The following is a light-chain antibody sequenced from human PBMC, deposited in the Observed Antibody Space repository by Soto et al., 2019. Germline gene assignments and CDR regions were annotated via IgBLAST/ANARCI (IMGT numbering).Light chain of an antibody. J-gene: IGKJ4*01. Sequence: EIVLTQSPGTLSLSPGERATLSCRASQSVSGSYLAWYKQKPGQAPRLLIYGASSRATGIPDRFSGSGSGTEFTLTISRLEPEDFAVYYCQQYGSSPLTFGRGTKVDIK. CDR1: QSVSGSY. V-gene: IGKV3-20*01. CDR2: GAS. CDR3: QQYGSSPLT.